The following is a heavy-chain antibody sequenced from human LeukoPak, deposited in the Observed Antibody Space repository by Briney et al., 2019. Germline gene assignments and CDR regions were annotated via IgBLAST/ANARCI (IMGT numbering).Heavy chain of an antibody. J-gene: IGHJ4*02. CDR3: AREVPYYSASGRRRYVFDF. CDR2: IDDTGSA. D-gene: IGHD3-10*01. Sequence: SETLSLTCAVSGGSFSGYSWTWIRQPPGRGLEWIGEIDDTGSATYNPSLQSRLTMSVDTSKRQFSLTLTSVTAADRAVYYCAREVPYYSASGRRRYVFDFWGQGSLVIVSS. CDR1: GGSFSGYS. V-gene: IGHV4-34*01.